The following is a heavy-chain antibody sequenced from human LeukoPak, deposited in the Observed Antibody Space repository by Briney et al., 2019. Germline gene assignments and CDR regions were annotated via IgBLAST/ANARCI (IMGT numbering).Heavy chain of an antibody. V-gene: IGHV1-69*06. CDR3: AKQGEIRQDYYMDV. Sequence: SVKVSCKASGYTFTGYYMHWVRQAPGQGLEWMGRIIPVFGTANYAQKFQDRVTITADTVSNTAYMELTSLTSEDTAVYFCAKQGEIRQDYYMDVWGNGTAVTVSS. CDR2: IIPVFGTA. CDR1: GYTFTGYY. D-gene: IGHD1/OR15-1a*01. J-gene: IGHJ6*03.